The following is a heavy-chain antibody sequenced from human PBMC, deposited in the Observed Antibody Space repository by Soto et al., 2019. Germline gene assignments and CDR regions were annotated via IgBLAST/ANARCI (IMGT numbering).Heavy chain of an antibody. D-gene: IGHD2-15*01. Sequence: AVKVSCKASGCTFTSSAVQWVRQSRGQRLEWIGWIVVGSGNTNYAQKLQERVTITRDMSTSTAYMELSSLRSEDTAVYYCAADHCSGGSCYWDAFDIWGQGTMVTVSS. J-gene: IGHJ3*02. CDR2: IVVGSGNT. V-gene: IGHV1-58*01. CDR3: AADHCSGGSCYWDAFDI. CDR1: GCTFTSSA.